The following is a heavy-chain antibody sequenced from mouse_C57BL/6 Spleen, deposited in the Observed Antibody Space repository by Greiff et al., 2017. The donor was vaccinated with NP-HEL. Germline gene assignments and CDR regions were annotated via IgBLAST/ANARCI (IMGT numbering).Heavy chain of an antibody. CDR3: ARKDLYGNFAMDY. Sequence: VQLQQSGAELVKPGASVKMSCKASGYTFTSYWITWVKQRPGQGLEWIGDIYPGSGSTNYNEKFKSKATLTVDTSSSTAYMQLSSLTSEDSAVYYCARKDLYGNFAMDYWGQGTSVTVSS. D-gene: IGHD2-1*01. J-gene: IGHJ4*01. CDR2: IYPGSGST. CDR1: GYTFTSYW. V-gene: IGHV1-55*01.